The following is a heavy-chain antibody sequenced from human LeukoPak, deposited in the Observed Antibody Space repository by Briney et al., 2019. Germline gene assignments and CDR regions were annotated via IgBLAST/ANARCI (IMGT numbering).Heavy chain of an antibody. V-gene: IGHV3-7*05. CDR1: GFIFSNYW. Sequence: PGGSLRLSCAASGFIFSNYWMSWVRQAPGKGLEWVANIKEEGSEKYYVDSVKGRFTISRDNAKNSLYLQMNSLRVEDTAVYYCARERGELVHVSTSFDYWGQGTLVTVSS. J-gene: IGHJ4*02. D-gene: IGHD6-6*01. CDR3: ARERGELVHVSTSFDY. CDR2: IKEEGSEK.